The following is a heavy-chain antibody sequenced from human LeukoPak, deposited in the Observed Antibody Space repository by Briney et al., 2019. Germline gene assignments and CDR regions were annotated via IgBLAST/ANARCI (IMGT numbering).Heavy chain of an antibody. D-gene: IGHD1-26*01. CDR1: GGSISSYY. CDR3: ATLGSGSYYDAFDI. CDR2: IYYSGST. V-gene: IGHV4-59*01. J-gene: IGHJ3*02. Sequence: SETLSLTCTVSGGSISSYYWSWIRQPPGKGLEWIGYIYYSGSTNYNPSLKSRVTISVDTSKNQFSLKLSSVTAADTAVYYCATLGSGSYYDAFDIWGQGTMVTVSS.